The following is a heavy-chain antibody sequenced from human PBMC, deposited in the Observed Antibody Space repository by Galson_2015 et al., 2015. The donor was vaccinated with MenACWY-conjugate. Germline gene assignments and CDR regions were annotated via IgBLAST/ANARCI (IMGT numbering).Heavy chain of an antibody. CDR3: GRLKSLTRCVFSNAFDD. D-gene: IGHD2-8*01. CDR1: GYNFISYS. J-gene: IGHJ4*02. Sequence: SVKVSCKASGYNFISYSLTWVRQAPGQRLEWMGWVSVALGNTEYVKSLQGIVTMTTDTSTSTAYMELTGLKTDDTAVYYCGRLKSLTRCVFSNAFDDWGQGTLVPVSS. V-gene: IGHV1-18*01. CDR2: VSVALGNT.